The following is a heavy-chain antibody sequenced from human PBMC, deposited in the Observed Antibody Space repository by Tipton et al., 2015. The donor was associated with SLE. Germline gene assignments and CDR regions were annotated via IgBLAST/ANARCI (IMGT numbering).Heavy chain of an antibody. Sequence: TLSLTCTVSGGSISGDHWWTWVRQPPGKGLEWIGEINENGRATYNPSLKSRVTISVGTSRNQLSLNLRSATAADTAVYYCARHEAAPGTAGWFFDLWGRGTLVTVSS. CDR1: GGSISGDHW. CDR2: INENGRA. V-gene: IGHV4-4*02. D-gene: IGHD6-13*01. J-gene: IGHJ2*01. CDR3: ARHEAAPGTAGWFFDL.